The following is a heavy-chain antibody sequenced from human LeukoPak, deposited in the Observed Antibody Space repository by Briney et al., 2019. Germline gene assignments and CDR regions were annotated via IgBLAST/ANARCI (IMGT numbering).Heavy chain of an antibody. D-gene: IGHD3-9*01. V-gene: IGHV3-23*01. CDR3: AKTIFVTRHYWYGMDV. CDR1: GFTFSMYS. J-gene: IGHJ6*02. CDR2: ISSSGSDT. Sequence: GGSLRLSCAASGFTFSMYSMIWVRQGPGKGLEWVSGISSSGSDTYYADPVKGRFTVSRDNSKNTLDLQMNSLRVDDTAINYFAKTIFVTRHYWYGMDVWAQGTTVTVSS.